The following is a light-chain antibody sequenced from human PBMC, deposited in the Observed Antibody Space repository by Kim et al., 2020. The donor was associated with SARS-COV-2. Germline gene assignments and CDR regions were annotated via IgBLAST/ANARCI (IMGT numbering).Light chain of an antibody. Sequence: DIVMTQTPVSLSVTPGQPASIFCKSSQSLLHSDGRTYLYWYQQRPGQSPHLLIYEVSNRYSGVPDRFSASGSGTDFTLRIRRVEPEDVGVYYCLESTKVPWTFGQGTKVDIK. V-gene: IGKV2D-29*02. J-gene: IGKJ1*01. CDR3: LESTKVPWT. CDR2: EVS. CDR1: QSLLHSDGRTY.